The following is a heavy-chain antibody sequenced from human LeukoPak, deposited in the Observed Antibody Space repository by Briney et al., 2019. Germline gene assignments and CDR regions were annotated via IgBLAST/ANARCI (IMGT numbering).Heavy chain of an antibody. J-gene: IGHJ6*02. Sequence: GASVKVSCKASGYTFSGYYIHWVRHAPGQGLEWVGWINPKSGGTSYAQKLQDRVTMTRDTSISTAHMELSRLRSDDTAVYYCARDPIVGATISGYYGMDVWGQGTTVTVSS. CDR3: ARDPIVGATISGYYGMDV. V-gene: IGHV1-2*02. D-gene: IGHD1-26*01. CDR1: GYTFSGYY. CDR2: INPKSGGT.